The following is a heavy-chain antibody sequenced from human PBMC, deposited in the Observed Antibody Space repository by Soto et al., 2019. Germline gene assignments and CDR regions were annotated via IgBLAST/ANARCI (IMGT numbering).Heavy chain of an antibody. D-gene: IGHD1-26*01. Sequence: QVQLVQSGAEVKKPGASVKVSCKASGYTFTSYGISWVRQAPGQGLEWMGWISAYNGNTNYAQKLQGRVTMTTDTSTSTAYMERRSLRSDDTAVYYCARAVGYSGSYYGMDVWGQGTTVTVSS. J-gene: IGHJ6*02. CDR3: ARAVGYSGSYYGMDV. V-gene: IGHV1-18*04. CDR2: ISAYNGNT. CDR1: GYTFTSYG.